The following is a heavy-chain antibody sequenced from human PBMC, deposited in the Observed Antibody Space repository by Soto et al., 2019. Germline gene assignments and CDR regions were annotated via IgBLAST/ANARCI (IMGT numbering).Heavy chain of an antibody. CDR2: ISWNSGSI. J-gene: IGHJ3*02. Sequence: ESGGGLVQPGRSLRLSCAASGFTFDDYAMHWVRQAPGKGLEWVSGISWNSGSIGYADSVKGRFTISRDNAKNSLYLQMNSLRAEDTALYYCAKTIYCSSTSCLDAFDIWGQGTMVTVSS. CDR1: GFTFDDYA. V-gene: IGHV3-9*01. CDR3: AKTIYCSSTSCLDAFDI. D-gene: IGHD2-2*01.